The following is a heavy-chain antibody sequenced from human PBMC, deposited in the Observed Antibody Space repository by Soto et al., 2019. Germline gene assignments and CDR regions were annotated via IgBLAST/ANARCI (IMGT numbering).Heavy chain of an antibody. V-gene: IGHV3-7*03. D-gene: IGHD2-15*01. Sequence: GGSLRLSCAASGFAFSNYFMTWVRQAPGKPLEWVAGIKEDGSENYYVDSVKGRFTISRDNAKNSLYLQVDSLRAEDTAVYYCEKERYCGGGGCPVGQAFDIWGQGTMVTVSS. CDR1: GFAFSNYF. CDR3: EKERYCGGGGCPVGQAFDI. CDR2: IKEDGSEN. J-gene: IGHJ3*02.